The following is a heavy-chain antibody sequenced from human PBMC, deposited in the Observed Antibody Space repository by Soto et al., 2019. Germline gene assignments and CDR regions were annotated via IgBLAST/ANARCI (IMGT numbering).Heavy chain of an antibody. CDR3: ARGDREDIAVVIGVRPGEYGVDV. J-gene: IGHJ6*02. D-gene: IGHD2-15*01. CDR1: GFTFRSYA. CDR2: ISYDGSNK. V-gene: IGHV3-30-3*01. Sequence: QVQLVESGGGVVQPGRSLRLSCAASGFTFRSYAMHWVRQAPGKGLECVAVISYDGSNKFYRDYVKGRFTISRDNSKNTLYLQINSLRYEDTAVSYCARGDREDIAVVIGVRPGEYGVDVWGQGTTVTVSS.